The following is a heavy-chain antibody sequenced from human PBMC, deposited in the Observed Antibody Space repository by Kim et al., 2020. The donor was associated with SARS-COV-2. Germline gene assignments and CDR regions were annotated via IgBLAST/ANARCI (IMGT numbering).Heavy chain of an antibody. CDR3: AKGGVWGSYPTTPYYYYGMDG. J-gene: IGHJ6*02. D-gene: IGHD3-16*02. V-gene: IGHV3-30*18. Sequence: GGSLRLSCAASGFTFSSYGMHWVRQAPGKGLEWVAVISYDGSNKYYADSVKGRFTISRDNSKNTLYLQMNSLRAEYTAVYYCAKGGVWGSYPTTPYYYYGMDGWGQGTTVTVSS. CDR2: ISYDGSNK. CDR1: GFTFSSYG.